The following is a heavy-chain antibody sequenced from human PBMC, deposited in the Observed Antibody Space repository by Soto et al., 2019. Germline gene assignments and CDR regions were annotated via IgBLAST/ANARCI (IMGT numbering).Heavy chain of an antibody. J-gene: IGHJ6*02. Sequence: PSDTLSLTCAVSGGSISSSNWWSWVRQPPGKGLEWIGEIYHSGSTNYNPSLKSRVTISVDKSKNQFSLKLSSVTAADTAVYYCAREYYGSGSFGYYYYGMDVWGQGTTVTVSS. CDR1: GGSISSSNW. CDR2: IYHSGST. CDR3: AREYYGSGSFGYYYYGMDV. D-gene: IGHD3-10*01. V-gene: IGHV4-4*02.